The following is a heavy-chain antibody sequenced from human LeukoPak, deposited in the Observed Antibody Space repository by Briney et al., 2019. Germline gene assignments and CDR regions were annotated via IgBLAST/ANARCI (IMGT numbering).Heavy chain of an antibody. V-gene: IGHV4-4*08. J-gene: IGHJ4*02. CDR2: VYSSGSI. CDR1: GGSINSYY. Sequence: PSETLSLTCTVSGGSINSYYWSWIRQPPGKGLEWIGFVYSSGSINYYPSLKSRITISVDTSKNQFSLKLSSVTAADTAVYYCARRNSSWSVSYFDYWGQGTLVTVSS. D-gene: IGHD6-13*01. CDR3: ARRNSSWSVSYFDY.